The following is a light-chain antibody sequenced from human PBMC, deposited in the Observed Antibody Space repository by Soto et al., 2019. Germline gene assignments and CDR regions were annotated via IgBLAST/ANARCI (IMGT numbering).Light chain of an antibody. Sequence: VIWMTQSPSLLSASTGDRVTISCLMSQCISMYLAWYQQKPGKAPELLIYAASTLQSSVPSRFSGSGSGTDFTLTISCLQSEDFATYYCQQYYSFPWTFGQGTKVEIK. CDR1: QCISMY. CDR3: QQYYSFPWT. V-gene: IGKV1D-8*01. CDR2: AAS. J-gene: IGKJ1*01.